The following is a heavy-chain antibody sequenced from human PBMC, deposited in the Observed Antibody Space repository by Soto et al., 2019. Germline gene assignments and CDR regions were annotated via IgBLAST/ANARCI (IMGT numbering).Heavy chain of an antibody. CDR2: IIPIFGTA. J-gene: IGHJ4*02. CDR1: GGTFSSYA. V-gene: IGHV1-69*13. D-gene: IGHD3-10*01. Sequence: SVKVSGKASGGTFSSYAISWVRQAPGQGLEWMGGIIPIFGTADYAQKFQGRVTITADESTSTAYMELSSLRSEDTAVYYCARAIRRYGSGSYYPYYFDYWGQGTLVTVSS. CDR3: ARAIRRYGSGSYYPYYFDY.